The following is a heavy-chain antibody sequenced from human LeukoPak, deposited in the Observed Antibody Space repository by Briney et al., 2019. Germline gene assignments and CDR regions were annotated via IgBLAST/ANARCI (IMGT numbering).Heavy chain of an antibody. CDR2: ISGSGDRT. J-gene: IGHJ5*02. D-gene: IGHD3-10*01. CDR3: ANSRGHGSGNL. V-gene: IGHV3-23*01. Sequence: GGSLRLSCAASGFTFSSYSMSWVRQAPGKGLEWVSGISGSGDRTSYTDAVKGRFTISRDNSKNTVYLQMDSLRAEDTAVYYCANSRGHGSGNLWGQGTLVTVSS. CDR1: GFTFSSYS.